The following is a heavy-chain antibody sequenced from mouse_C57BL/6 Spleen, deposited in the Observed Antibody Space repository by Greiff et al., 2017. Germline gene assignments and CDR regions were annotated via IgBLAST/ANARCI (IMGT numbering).Heavy chain of an antibody. D-gene: IGHD1-1*01. V-gene: IGHV1-26*01. J-gene: IGHJ4*01. Sequence: EVQLQQSGPELVKPGASVKISCKASGYTFTDYYMNWVKQSHGKSLEWIGDINPNNGGTSYNQKFKGKATLTVDKSSSTAYMELRSLTSEDSAVYYCARWVVATKAMDYWGQGTSVTVSS. CDR1: GYTFTDYY. CDR3: ARWVVATKAMDY. CDR2: INPNNGGT.